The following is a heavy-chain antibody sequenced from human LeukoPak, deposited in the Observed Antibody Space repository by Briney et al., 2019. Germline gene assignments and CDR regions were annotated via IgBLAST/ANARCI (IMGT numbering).Heavy chain of an antibody. CDR3: ARDRAMGSWFDP. D-gene: IGHD5-18*01. CDR1: GGSISSYY. J-gene: IGHJ5*02. V-gene: IGHV4-59*01. CDR2: IYYSGST. Sequence: SETLSLTCTVSGGSISSYYWSWIRQPPGKGLEWIGYIYYSGSTNYNPSLKSRVTISVDTSKNQFSLKLSSVTAADTAVYYCARDRAMGSWFDPWGQGTLVTVSS.